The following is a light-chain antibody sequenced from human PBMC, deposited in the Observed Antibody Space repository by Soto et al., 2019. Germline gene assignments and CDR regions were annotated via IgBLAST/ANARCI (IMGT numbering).Light chain of an antibody. CDR2: TTS. V-gene: IGKV1-39*01. CDR1: QNIDIY. J-gene: IGKJ2*01. Sequence: DVQMTQSPYSLSASVGDRVTITCRASQNIDIYLNWYQQKPGRPPILLIYTTSRLQSGVPTRFSGTGSGTDFTLTISNLQPEDFATYSCHQSYITPPAFGQGTKVGIK. CDR3: HQSYITPPA.